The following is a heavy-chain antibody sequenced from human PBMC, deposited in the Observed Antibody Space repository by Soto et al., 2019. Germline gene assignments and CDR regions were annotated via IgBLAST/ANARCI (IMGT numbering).Heavy chain of an antibody. D-gene: IGHD4-17*01. Sequence: QVQLVQSGAEVKKPGSSVKVSCKASGGTFSSYAISWVRQAPGQGLEWMGGIIPIFGTANYAQKFLGRVTITADESTSTAYMELSSLRSEDTAVYYCARGSRKAGDYYYYGMDVWGQGTTVTVSS. CDR2: IIPIFGTA. CDR1: GGTFSSYA. J-gene: IGHJ6*02. CDR3: ARGSRKAGDYYYYGMDV. V-gene: IGHV1-69*12.